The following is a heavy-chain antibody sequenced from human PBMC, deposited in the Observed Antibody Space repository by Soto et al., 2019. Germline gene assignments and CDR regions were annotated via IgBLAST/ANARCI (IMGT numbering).Heavy chain of an antibody. CDR2: IYVTGAV. CDR1: GAALNSGNYY. Sequence: PSETLSLTCSVSGAALNSGNYYWSWLRQAPGKGLEWIGHIYVTGAVDYNPSLRDRITISQDTSERQFTLNLRLVTAADTAVYYCARLRVATNNYKWFDPWGQGTLVTVSS. J-gene: IGHJ5*02. V-gene: IGHV4-31*03. CDR3: ARLRVATNNYKWFDP. D-gene: IGHD5-12*01.